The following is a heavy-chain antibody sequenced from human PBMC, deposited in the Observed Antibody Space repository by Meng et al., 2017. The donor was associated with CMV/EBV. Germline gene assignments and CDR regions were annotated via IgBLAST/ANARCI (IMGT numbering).Heavy chain of an antibody. J-gene: IGHJ4*02. CDR3: ARARLTMVVTPY. CDR1: GCTFTRYY. V-gene: IGHV1-2*02. Sequence: CKASGCTFTRYYMHWVRQAPGQGLEWMGWINPNSGGTNYAQKFQGRVTMTRDTSISTAYMELSRLRSDDTAVYYCARARLTMVVTPYWGQGTLVTVSS. CDR2: INPNSGGT. D-gene: IGHD4-23*01.